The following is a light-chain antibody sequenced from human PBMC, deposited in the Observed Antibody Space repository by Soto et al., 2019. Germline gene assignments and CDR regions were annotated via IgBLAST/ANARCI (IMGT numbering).Light chain of an antibody. J-gene: IGLJ1*01. CDR1: SSDVGGHNY. V-gene: IGLV2-8*01. CDR3: SSYAGNNNYV. CDR2: EVN. Sequence: QSALTQSPSASGSPGQSVTISCTGTSSDVGGHNYVSWYQQHPGKAPKRMIFEVNKRPSGVPDRFSGSKSGNTASLTVSGLQPEDEADYYCSSYAGNNNYVFGTGTKLTVL.